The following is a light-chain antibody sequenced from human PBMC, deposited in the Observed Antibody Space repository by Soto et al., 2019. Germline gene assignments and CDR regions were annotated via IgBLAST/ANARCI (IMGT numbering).Light chain of an antibody. Sequence: VPDRFSSSTSGTSAYLAISGLQSEDEADYYCAAWDNSLNALFGGGTRLTVL. J-gene: IGLJ2*01. V-gene: IGLV1-44*01. CDR3: AAWDNSLNAL.